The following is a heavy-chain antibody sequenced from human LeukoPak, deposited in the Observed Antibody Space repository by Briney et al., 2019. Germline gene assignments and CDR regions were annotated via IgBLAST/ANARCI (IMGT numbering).Heavy chain of an antibody. J-gene: IGHJ5*02. CDR2: IYYSGST. CDR1: GGSISSYY. D-gene: IGHD6-19*01. CDR3: ARVGIAVAGTSRWFDP. V-gene: IGHV4-59*01. Sequence: KSSETLSLTCTVSGGSISSYYWSWIRQPPGKGLEWIGYIYYSGSTNYNPSPKSRVTISVDTSKNQFSLKLSSVTAADTAVYYCARVGIAVAGTSRWFDPWGQGTLVTVSS.